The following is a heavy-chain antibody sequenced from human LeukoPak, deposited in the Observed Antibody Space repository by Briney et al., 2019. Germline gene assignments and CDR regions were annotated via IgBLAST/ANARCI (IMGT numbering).Heavy chain of an antibody. Sequence: PGGSLRLSCAASGYTFSSYSMNWVRQAPGKGLEGVSYISSGSSYIYYGDSVKGRFTISRDNAKKSLYLQMNSLRAEDTAVYFCARSFYDSSGYPNFDYWGQGTLVTVSS. CDR1: GYTFSSYS. CDR2: ISSGSSYI. J-gene: IGHJ4*02. CDR3: ARSFYDSSGYPNFDY. V-gene: IGHV3-21*01. D-gene: IGHD3-22*01.